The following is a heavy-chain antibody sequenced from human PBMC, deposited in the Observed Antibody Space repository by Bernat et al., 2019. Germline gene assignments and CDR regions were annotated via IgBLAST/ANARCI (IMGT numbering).Heavy chain of an antibody. V-gene: IGHV3-33*01. CDR3: ARAHLYGDVDY. D-gene: IGHD4-17*01. CDR1: GFTFSSYG. CDR2: IWYDGSNK. Sequence: QVQLVESGGGVVQPGRSLRLSCAASGFTFSSYGMHWVRQAPGEGLEWVAVIWYDGSNKYYADSVKGRFTISRDNSKNTLYLQMNSLRAEDTAVYYCARAHLYGDVDYWGQGTLVTVSS. J-gene: IGHJ4*02.